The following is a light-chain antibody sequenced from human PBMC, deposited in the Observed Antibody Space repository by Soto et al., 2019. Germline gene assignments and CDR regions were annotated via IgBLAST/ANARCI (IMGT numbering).Light chain of an antibody. V-gene: IGKV3-11*01. CDR3: QHRSGFT. J-gene: IGKJ3*01. CDR2: DAS. CDR1: QSVVSY. Sequence: EIVLTQSPATLSLSPGERATLSCRASQSVVSYLAWYQQKPGQAPRLLIHDASHRATGIPARFSGSGSGTDFTLTISSLEPEDFAIYYCQHRSGFTFGPGTKVDIK.